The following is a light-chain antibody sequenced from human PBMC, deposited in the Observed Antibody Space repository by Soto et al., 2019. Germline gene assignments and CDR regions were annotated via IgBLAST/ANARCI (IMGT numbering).Light chain of an antibody. V-gene: IGLV2-14*01. Sequence: QSALTQPASVSGSPGESITISCTGTRSDVGGYKYVSWYQQHPGKAPKLMIYDVESRPSGVSNRFSGSKSGNTASLTISGLQAEDEAEYYCSSYTSSSSVIFGGGTKLTVL. CDR1: RSDVGGYKY. CDR3: SSYTSSSSVI. CDR2: DVE. J-gene: IGLJ2*01.